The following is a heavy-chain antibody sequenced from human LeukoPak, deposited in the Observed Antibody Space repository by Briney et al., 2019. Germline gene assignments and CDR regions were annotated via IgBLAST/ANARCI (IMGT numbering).Heavy chain of an antibody. CDR3: ARLTAYYYMDV. CDR1: GGSISSYY. J-gene: IGHJ6*03. Sequence: PSETLSLTCTVSGGSISSYYWSWIRPPPGKGLEWIGYIYYSGSTNYNPSLKSRVTVSVDTSKSQFSLKLSSVTAADTAVYYCARLTAYYYMDVWGKGTTVTVSS. V-gene: IGHV4-59*01. D-gene: IGHD5-18*01. CDR2: IYYSGST.